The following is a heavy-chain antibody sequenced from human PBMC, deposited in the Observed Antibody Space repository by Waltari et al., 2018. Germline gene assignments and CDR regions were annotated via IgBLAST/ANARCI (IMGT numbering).Heavy chain of an antibody. Sequence: QVQLQQSGPGLVKPSQTLSLTCAISGDSVSSNSPAWHWLRQSPSRGLDWVGRTYYRSKWYNDYAVSVKSRITINPDTSKNQFSLQLNSVTPEDTAVYYCAREGIDSGYLIDFGWGQGTLVTVSS. J-gene: IGHJ4*02. CDR1: GDSVSSNSPA. D-gene: IGHD5-12*01. V-gene: IGHV6-1*01. CDR2: TYYRSKWYN. CDR3: AREGIDSGYLIDFG.